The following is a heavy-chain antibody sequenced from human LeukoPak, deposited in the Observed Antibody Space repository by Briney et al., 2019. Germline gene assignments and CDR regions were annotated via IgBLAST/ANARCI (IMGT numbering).Heavy chain of an antibody. V-gene: IGHV3-53*01. Sequence: GGSLRLSCAASGFTVSSNYMSWARQAPGKGLEWVSVIYSGGSTYYADSVKGRFTISRDNSKNTLYLQMNSLRAEDTAVYYCARGDGGNSPFDYWGQGTLVTVSS. D-gene: IGHD4-23*01. CDR2: IYSGGST. CDR1: GFTVSSNY. J-gene: IGHJ4*02. CDR3: ARGDGGNSPFDY.